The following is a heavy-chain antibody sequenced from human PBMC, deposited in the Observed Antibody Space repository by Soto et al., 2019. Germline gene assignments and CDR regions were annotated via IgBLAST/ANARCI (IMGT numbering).Heavy chain of an antibody. CDR2: INAGNGNT. Sequence: QVQLVQSGVEVKKPGASVKVSCKASGYTFTSYAMHWVRQAPGQRLEWMGWINAGNGNTKYSQKFQGRVTITRDTSASTAYVELSSLRSEDTAVYYCARGWDIAAAGTDYWGQGTLVTVSS. D-gene: IGHD6-13*01. CDR3: ARGWDIAAAGTDY. V-gene: IGHV1-3*01. J-gene: IGHJ4*02. CDR1: GYTFTSYA.